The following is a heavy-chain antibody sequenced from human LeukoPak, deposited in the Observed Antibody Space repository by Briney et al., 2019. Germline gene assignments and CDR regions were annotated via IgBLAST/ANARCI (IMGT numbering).Heavy chain of an antibody. D-gene: IGHD3-3*01. V-gene: IGHV4-34*01. CDR1: GFTFSNAW. J-gene: IGHJ5*02. Sequence: GSLRLSCAASGFTFSNAWMSWVRQAPGKGLEWIGEINHSGSTNYNPSLKSRVTISVDTSKNQFSLKLSSVTAADTAVYYCARDYDFWSGYYRRGNWFDPWGQGTLVTVSS. CDR3: ARDYDFWSGYYRRGNWFDP. CDR2: INHSGST.